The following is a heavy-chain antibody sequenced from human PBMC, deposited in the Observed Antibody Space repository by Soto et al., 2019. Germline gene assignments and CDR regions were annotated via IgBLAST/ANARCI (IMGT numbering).Heavy chain of an antibody. D-gene: IGHD1-26*01. CDR2: IDSDGSST. CDR1: GFTFSSYW. CDR3: SRVGGSTWH. Sequence: GGSLRLSCAASGFTFSSYWMHWVRQAPGKGLVWVSRIDSDGSSTNYADFVKGRFTISRDNAKNTLYLQMNSLRVEDTAVYYCSRVGGSTWHWGQGTLVTVSS. V-gene: IGHV3-74*01. J-gene: IGHJ4*02.